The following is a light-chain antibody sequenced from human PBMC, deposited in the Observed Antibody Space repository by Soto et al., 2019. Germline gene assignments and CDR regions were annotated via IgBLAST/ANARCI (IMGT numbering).Light chain of an antibody. CDR3: QQYNNWWP. CDR2: GAS. Sequence: EIVMTQSPATLSVSPGERATLSCRASQSANSKLAWYQQKPGRAPRLLIYGASTRATGIPARFSGSGSGTEFTLTISSLQSEDCAVYYCQQYNNWWPVGQGTKVDIK. V-gene: IGKV3-15*01. CDR1: QSANSK. J-gene: IGKJ1*01.